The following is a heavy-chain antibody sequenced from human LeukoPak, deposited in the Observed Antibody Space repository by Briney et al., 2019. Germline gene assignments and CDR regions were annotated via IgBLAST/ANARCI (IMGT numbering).Heavy chain of an antibody. J-gene: IGHJ2*01. D-gene: IGHD3-10*01. CDR2: TWLDGTKN. Sequence: GGSLRLSCAASGFTFSSYVMSWVRQAPGKGLEWVAVTWLDGTKNHYADSVKGRFALSRDTSKYTLYLQMNRLRVEDTAVYYCARTPQYYYGSGSWNYWYFDLWGRGTLVTVSS. CDR1: GFTFSSYV. V-gene: IGHV3-33*08. CDR3: ARTPQYYYGSGSWNYWYFDL.